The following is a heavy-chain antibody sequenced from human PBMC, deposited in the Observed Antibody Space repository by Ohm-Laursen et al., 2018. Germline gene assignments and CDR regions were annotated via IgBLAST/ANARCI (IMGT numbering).Heavy chain of an antibody. CDR1: DFTVSGAW. Sequence: SLRLSCAASDFTVSGAWMSWVRQAPGKGLEWVGLIKRSSEGSTTHYAAPVKGRFAISRDDSENTLHLQMDSLKTEDTAIYYCTTHYKFWGQGTLVTVSA. V-gene: IGHV3-15*01. J-gene: IGHJ1*01. D-gene: IGHD4-11*01. CDR2: IKRSSEGSTT. CDR3: TTHYKF.